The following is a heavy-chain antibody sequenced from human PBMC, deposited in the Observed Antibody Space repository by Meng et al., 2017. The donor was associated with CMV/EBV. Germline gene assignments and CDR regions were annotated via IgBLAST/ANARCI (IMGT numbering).Heavy chain of an antibody. Sequence: GESLKISFAASGFTFSSYAMHWVRQAPGKGLEWVAVISYDGSNKYYADSVKGRFTISRDNSKNTLYLQMNSLRAEDTAVYYCASPVVPAAQSNKGVATMGVDYWGQGTLVTVSS. CDR2: ISYDGSNK. D-gene: IGHD2-2*01. J-gene: IGHJ4*02. CDR1: GFTFSSYA. V-gene: IGHV3-30-3*01. CDR3: ASPVVPAAQSNKGVATMGVDY.